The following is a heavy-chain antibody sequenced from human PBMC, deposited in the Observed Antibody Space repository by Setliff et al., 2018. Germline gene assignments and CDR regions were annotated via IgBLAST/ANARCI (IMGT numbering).Heavy chain of an antibody. D-gene: IGHD4-17*01. V-gene: IGHV4-59*01. CDR2: IFYSGSS. J-gene: IGHJ4*02. CDR1: GVSIRSYY. CDR3: ARLPRTVTHFDY. Sequence: TSETLSLTCTVSGVSIRSYYWSWIRQPPGKGLEWIGYIFYSGSSNYNPSLQSRVSISVDTSKSQLSLKLDSLTAADTAAYFCARLPRTVTHFDYWGQGALVTSPQ.